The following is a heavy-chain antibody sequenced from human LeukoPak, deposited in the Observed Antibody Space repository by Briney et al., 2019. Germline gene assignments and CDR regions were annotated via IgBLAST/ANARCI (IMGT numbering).Heavy chain of an antibody. CDR3: ASLRPPIVGSTLLDY. D-gene: IGHD1-26*01. V-gene: IGHV4-39*01. CDR2: IYYSGST. J-gene: IGHJ4*02. Sequence: SETLSLTCTVSGGSISSSIYYWGWIRQPPGKGLEWIGSIYYSGSTYYNPSLKSRVTISVDTSKNQFSLKLRSVTAADTSVYYCASLRPPIVGSTLLDYWGQGTLVTVSS. CDR1: GGSISSSIYY.